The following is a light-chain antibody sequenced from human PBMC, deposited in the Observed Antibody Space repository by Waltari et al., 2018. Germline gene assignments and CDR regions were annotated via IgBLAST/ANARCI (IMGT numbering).Light chain of an antibody. J-gene: IGLJ2*01. CDR3: CSYTNTHVV. Sequence: SRYQTQPGPSRKLIIYEATKRTSGVSNRFSGSKSGNTASLTISGLQAEDEGDYYCCSYTNTHVVFGGGTKLTVL. CDR2: EAT. V-gene: IGLV2-14*02.